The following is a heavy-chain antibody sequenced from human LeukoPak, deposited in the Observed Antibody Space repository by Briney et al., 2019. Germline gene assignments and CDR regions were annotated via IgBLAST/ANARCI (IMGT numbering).Heavy chain of an antibody. D-gene: IGHD1-26*01. CDR2: IYYSGST. J-gene: IGHJ5*02. Sequence: SESMSLTCTVSGGSISCYYWSWIRQPPGKGLEWIGYIYYSGSTNYNPSLKSRVTISVDTSKNQFSLKLSSVTAADTAVYYCARHRRWAAWFDPWGQGTLVAVSS. V-gene: IGHV4-59*08. CDR1: GGSISCYY. CDR3: ARHRRWAAWFDP.